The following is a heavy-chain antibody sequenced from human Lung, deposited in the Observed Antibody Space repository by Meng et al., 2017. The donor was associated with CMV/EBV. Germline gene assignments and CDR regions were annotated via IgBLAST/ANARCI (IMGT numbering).Heavy chain of an antibody. CDR3: ARGPYGGKIDY. J-gene: IGHJ4*02. Sequence: LXCAVYGGSFSGYYWSWIRQPPGKGLEWIGEINHSGSTNYNPSLKSRVTISVDTSKNQFSLKLSSVTAADTAVYYCARGPYGGKIDYWCQGNLVNGAS. V-gene: IGHV4-34*01. CDR2: INHSGST. CDR1: GGSFSGYY. D-gene: IGHD4-23*01.